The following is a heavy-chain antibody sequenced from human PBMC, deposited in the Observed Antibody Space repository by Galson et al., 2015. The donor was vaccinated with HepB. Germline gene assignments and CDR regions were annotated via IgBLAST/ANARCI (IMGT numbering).Heavy chain of an antibody. J-gene: IGHJ4*02. V-gene: IGHV3-15*01. D-gene: IGHD6-19*01. CDR3: TTPHNDGGWYAPFDY. CDR2: IKSKTDGGTT. Sequence: SLRLPCAASGFTLSNAWMSWVRQAPGKGLEWVGRIKSKTDGGTTDYAAPVKGRFTISRDDSKNTLYLQMNSLKTEDTAVYYCTTPHNDGGWYAPFDYWGQGTLVTVSS. CDR1: GFTLSNAW.